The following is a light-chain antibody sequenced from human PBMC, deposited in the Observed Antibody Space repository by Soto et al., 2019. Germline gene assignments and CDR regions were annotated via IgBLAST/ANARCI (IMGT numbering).Light chain of an antibody. CDR2: KAP. CDR1: QSISSW. J-gene: IGKJ3*01. CDR3: QQYNSYPIT. Sequence: DIQMTQSPSTLSASVGDRVTITCRASQSISSWLAWYQQKPGKAPKLLIYKAPSLESGVPSRFSGSGSGTEFTLTISSLQPDDFATYYYQQYNSYPITFGPGTKVDIK. V-gene: IGKV1-5*03.